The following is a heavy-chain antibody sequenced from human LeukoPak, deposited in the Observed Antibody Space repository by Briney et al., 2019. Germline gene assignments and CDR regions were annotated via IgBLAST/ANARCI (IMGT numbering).Heavy chain of an antibody. CDR2: INPNSGGT. Sequence: GASVKVSCKASGYTFTGYYMHWVRQAPGQGLEWMGWINPNSGGTNYAQKFQGRVTMTRDTSISTAYMELSRLRSDDTAVYYCARDEKLLWFGELRSNYYYYYMDVWGKGTSVTVSS. D-gene: IGHD3-10*01. CDR3: ARDEKLLWFGELRSNYYYYYMDV. V-gene: IGHV1-2*02. CDR1: GYTFTGYY. J-gene: IGHJ6*03.